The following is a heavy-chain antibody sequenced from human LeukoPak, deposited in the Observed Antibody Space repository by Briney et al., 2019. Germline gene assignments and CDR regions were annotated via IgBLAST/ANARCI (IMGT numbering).Heavy chain of an antibody. CDR3: ARDSYYYDSSGYYSLDYFDY. J-gene: IGHJ4*02. CDR1: GGTFSSYA. D-gene: IGHD3-22*01. CDR2: IIPIFGTA. Sequence: SVNVSCKASGGTFSSYAISWVRQAPGQGLEWMGGIIPIFGTANYAQKFQGRVTITADESTSTAYMELSSPRSEDTAVYYCARDSYYYDSSGYYSLDYFDYWGQGTLVTVSS. V-gene: IGHV1-69*13.